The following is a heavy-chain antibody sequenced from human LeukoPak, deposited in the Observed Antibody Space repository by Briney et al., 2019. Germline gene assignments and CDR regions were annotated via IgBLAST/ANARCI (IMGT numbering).Heavy chain of an antibody. J-gene: IGHJ4*02. V-gene: IGHV3-23*01. D-gene: IGHD3-22*01. Sequence: GGSLRLSCAASGFTFSNYAMSWVRQAPGKGLEWVSTISGSGGGTYYADSVKGRFTISRDNSKNTLYLQMNSLRAEDTAVYYCARVALMGDSSGYYYEPPFDYWGQGTLVTVSS. CDR3: ARVALMGDSSGYYYEPPFDY. CDR2: ISGSGGGT. CDR1: GFTFSNYA.